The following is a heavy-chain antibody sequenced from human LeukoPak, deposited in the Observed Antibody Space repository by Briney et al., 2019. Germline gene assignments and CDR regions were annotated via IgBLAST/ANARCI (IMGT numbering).Heavy chain of an antibody. D-gene: IGHD1-26*01. J-gene: IGHJ4*01. Sequence: SQTLSLTCAISGDSVSSHIAAWNWIRQSPSRGLEWLGRTYYRSKWYNDYAVSVNTRITINPDTSRNQFPLQLNSVTPEDTAVYCCARDQGGFDYWGQGTLVTVSS. CDR2: TYYRSKWYN. CDR3: ARDQGGFDY. V-gene: IGHV6-1*01. CDR1: GDSVSSHIAA.